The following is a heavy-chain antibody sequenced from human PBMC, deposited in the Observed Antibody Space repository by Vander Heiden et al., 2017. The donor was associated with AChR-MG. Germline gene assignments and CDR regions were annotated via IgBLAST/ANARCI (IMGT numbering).Heavy chain of an antibody. CDR3: ARDGGKSVSDYYYGMDV. CDR2: IIPIFGTA. D-gene: IGHD2-15*01. CDR1: GGTFSSYA. J-gene: IGHJ6*02. Sequence: QVQLVQSGAEVKKPGSSVKVSCKASGGTFSSYAISWVRQAPGQGLEWMGGIIPIFGTANYAQKFQGRVTITADKSTSTAYMELSSLRSEDTAVYYCARDGGKSVSDYYYGMDVWGQGTTVTVSS. V-gene: IGHV1-69*06.